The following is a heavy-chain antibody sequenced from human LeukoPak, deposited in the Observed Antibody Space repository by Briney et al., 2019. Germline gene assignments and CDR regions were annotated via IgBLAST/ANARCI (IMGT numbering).Heavy chain of an antibody. V-gene: IGHV3-74*01. CDR1: GFTFSSYW. Sequence: PGGSLRLSCAASGFTFSSYWMHWVRQAPGKGLVWVSRINSDGSSTSYADSVKGRFTISRDNARNTLYLQMNSLRAEDTAVYYCARDHGFLMVRYFDYWGQGTLVTVSS. CDR2: INSDGSST. CDR3: ARDHGFLMVRYFDY. J-gene: IGHJ4*02. D-gene: IGHD3-10*01.